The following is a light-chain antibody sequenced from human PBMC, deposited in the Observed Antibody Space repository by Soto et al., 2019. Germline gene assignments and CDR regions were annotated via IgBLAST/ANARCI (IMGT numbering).Light chain of an antibody. J-gene: IGKJ1*01. Sequence: DIQMTLSPSTLSASVRDRVTITCRASQSISTWLAWYQQKPGKAPKLLIYSASDLESGVPSRFSGSGFGTEFTLTITSLQPDDFATYYCQQYNSYSTFVPATFAQGGMVDI. CDR1: QSISTW. CDR2: SAS. CDR3: QQYNSYSTFVPAT. V-gene: IGKV1-5*03.